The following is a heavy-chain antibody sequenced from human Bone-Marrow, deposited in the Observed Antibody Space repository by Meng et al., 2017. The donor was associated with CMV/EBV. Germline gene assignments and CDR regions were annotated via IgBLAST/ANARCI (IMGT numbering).Heavy chain of an antibody. CDR3: ARVGSLFSSSSDYWFDP. CDR2: IYYSGST. V-gene: IGHV4-31*03. Sequence: SETLSLTCTVSGGSISSGGYYWSWIRQHPGKGLEWIGYIYYSGSTYYNPSLKSRVTISVDTSKNQFSLKLSSVTAADTAVHYCARVGSLFSSSSDYWFDPWGQGTLVTVSS. CDR1: GGSISSGGYY. J-gene: IGHJ5*02. D-gene: IGHD6-6*01.